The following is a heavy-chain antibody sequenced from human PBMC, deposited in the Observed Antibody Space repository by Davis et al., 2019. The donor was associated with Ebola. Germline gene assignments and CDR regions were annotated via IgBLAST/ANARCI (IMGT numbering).Heavy chain of an antibody. CDR3: ATRYRYGMDV. D-gene: IGHD1-26*01. CDR2: ISYDGSNK. CDR1: GFTFSSYA. V-gene: IGHV3-30*04. Sequence: GESLKISCAASGFTFSSYAMHWVRQAPGKGLEWVAVISYDGSNKYYADSVKGRFTISRDNSKNTLYLQMNSLSAEDTAVYYCATRYRYGMDVWGQGTTVTVSS. J-gene: IGHJ6*02.